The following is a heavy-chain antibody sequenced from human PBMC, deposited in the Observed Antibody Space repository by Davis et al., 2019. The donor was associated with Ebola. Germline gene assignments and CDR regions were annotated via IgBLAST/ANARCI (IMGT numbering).Heavy chain of an antibody. Sequence: GESLKISCAASGFTFSTYSMSWVRQAPGKGLEWVSSISSSSSYIYYADSVKGRFTISRDNAKNSLYLQMNSLRAEDTAVYYCAPGRNNGAVPAAIIWGQGTLVTVSS. D-gene: IGHD2-2*01. CDR2: ISSSSSYI. V-gene: IGHV3-21*01. CDR3: APGRNNGAVPAAII. J-gene: IGHJ4*02. CDR1: GFTFSTYS.